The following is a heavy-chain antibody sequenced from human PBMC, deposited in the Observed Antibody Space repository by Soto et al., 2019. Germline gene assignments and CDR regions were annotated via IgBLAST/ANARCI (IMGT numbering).Heavy chain of an antibody. CDR2: ISGSGGST. V-gene: IGHV3-23*01. J-gene: IGHJ4*02. Sequence: SLRLSCAASGFTFSSYAMSLVRQAPGEGLERVSAISGSGGSTYYADSVKGRLTNSRDNSKNTLYLQMNGLRAEDTVVYYCAKDVRYCSSTSCYGIRDFDYWGQGTLVTVSS. D-gene: IGHD2-2*01. CDR1: GFTFSSYA. CDR3: AKDVRYCSSTSCYGIRDFDY.